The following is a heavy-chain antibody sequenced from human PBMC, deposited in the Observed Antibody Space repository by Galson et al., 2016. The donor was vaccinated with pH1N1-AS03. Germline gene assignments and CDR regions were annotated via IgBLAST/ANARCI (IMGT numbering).Heavy chain of an antibody. Sequence: SLRLSCAASGFTLSRYAMHWVRQAPGKGLEWVALISSEVSNENFADSVRGRFTISRDNSKNTLYLQMNSLRAEDTAVYFCAKASVAAAPSTYYYAMDFWGQGTTVTVSS. CDR2: ISSEVSNE. J-gene: IGHJ6*02. V-gene: IGHV3-30*07. CDR3: AKASVAAAPSTYYYAMDF. CDR1: GFTLSRYA. D-gene: IGHD2-15*01.